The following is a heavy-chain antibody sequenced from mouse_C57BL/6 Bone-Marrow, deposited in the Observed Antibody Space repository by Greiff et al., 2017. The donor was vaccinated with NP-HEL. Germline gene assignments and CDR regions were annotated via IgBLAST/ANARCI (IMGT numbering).Heavy chain of an antibody. CDR3: AAHYYGSSSSYWYFDV. V-gene: IGHV1-76*01. Sequence: VQGVESGAELVRPGASVKLSCKASGYTFTDYYINWVKQRPGQGLEWIARIYPGSGNTYYNEKFKGKATLTAEKSSSTAYMQLSSLTSEDSAVYFCAAHYYGSSSSYWYFDVWGTGTTVTVSS. D-gene: IGHD1-1*01. CDR1: GYTFTDYY. J-gene: IGHJ1*03. CDR2: IYPGSGNT.